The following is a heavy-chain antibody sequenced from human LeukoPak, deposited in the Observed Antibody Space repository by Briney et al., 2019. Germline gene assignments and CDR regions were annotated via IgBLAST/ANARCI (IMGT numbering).Heavy chain of an antibody. CDR3: AEGTAAGN. Sequence: GGTLRLSCAASGFTFSSYGMHWVRQAPGKGLEWVAFVRYDGTNKYYADSVKGRFTISRDNSKNTLYLQMDSLRAEDTAIYYCAEGTAAGNWGQGTLVTVSS. V-gene: IGHV3-30*02. CDR2: VRYDGTNK. J-gene: IGHJ4*02. CDR1: GFTFSSYG. D-gene: IGHD6-13*01.